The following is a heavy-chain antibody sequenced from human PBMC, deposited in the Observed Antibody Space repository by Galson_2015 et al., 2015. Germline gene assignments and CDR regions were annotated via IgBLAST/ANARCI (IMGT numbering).Heavy chain of an antibody. V-gene: IGHV3-48*02. Sequence: SLRLSCAASGFTFSSYAMNWVRQAPGKGLDWVSDISSSSGSIYYADSVKGRLTISRDNAKNTLYLQMNSLRDEDTAVYYCARFTSWGGYYYYMDVRGPGTPV. CDR2: ISSSSGSI. CDR1: GFTFSSYA. CDR3: ARFTSWGGYYYYMDV. J-gene: IGHJ6*03. D-gene: IGHD2-21*01.